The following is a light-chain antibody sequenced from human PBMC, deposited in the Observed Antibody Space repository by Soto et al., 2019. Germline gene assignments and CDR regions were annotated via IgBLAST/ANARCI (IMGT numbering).Light chain of an antibody. Sequence: ALQMTQSPSSLSASVGDRVTITCRASQGIRNDLGWYQQKPGKAPKLLIYAASSLQSGVPSRFSGTGSGTDFTISSLQPEDFATYYCLQDDSYPLTFGGGTKVEIK. CDR3: LQDDSYPLT. J-gene: IGKJ4*01. V-gene: IGKV1-6*01. CDR2: AAS. CDR1: QGIRND.